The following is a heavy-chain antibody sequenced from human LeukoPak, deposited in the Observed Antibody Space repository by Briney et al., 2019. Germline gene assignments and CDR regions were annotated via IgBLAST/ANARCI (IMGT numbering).Heavy chain of an antibody. CDR1: GFTFSDYY. CDR3: ARAVPGPGAILWFDP. CDR2: ISSSGSSI. J-gene: IGHJ5*02. D-gene: IGHD2-2*02. V-gene: IGHV3-11*01. Sequence: PGGSLRLSCAASGFTFSDYYISWIRQAPGKGLEWVSYISSSGSSIYYADSVKGRFTISRDNAKNSLYLQMNSLRAEDTAVYYRARAVPGPGAILWFDPWGQGTLVTVSS.